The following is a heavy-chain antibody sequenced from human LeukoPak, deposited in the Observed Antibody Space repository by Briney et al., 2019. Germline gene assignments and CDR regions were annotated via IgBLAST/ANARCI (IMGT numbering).Heavy chain of an antibody. CDR3: ARVEYSSGWYEYFQH. J-gene: IGHJ1*01. D-gene: IGHD6-19*01. V-gene: IGHV3-20*04. Sequence: PGGSLRLSCAASGFTFDDYGMSWVRQAPGKGLERVSGINWNGGSTGYADSVKGRFTISRDNAKNSLYLQMNSLRAEDTALYYCARVEYSSGWYEYFQHWGQGTLVTVSS. CDR2: INWNGGST. CDR1: GFTFDDYG.